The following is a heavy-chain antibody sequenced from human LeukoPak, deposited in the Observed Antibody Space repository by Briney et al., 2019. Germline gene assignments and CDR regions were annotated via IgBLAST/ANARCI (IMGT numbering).Heavy chain of an antibody. D-gene: IGHD6-13*01. J-gene: IGHJ4*02. V-gene: IGHV3-23*01. CDR2: ISGSGDRT. CDR1: GFTFSSYA. Sequence: GGSLRLSCAASGFTFSSYAMGWVRQAPGKGLEWVSHISGSGDRTYYADSVKGRFTISSDNSKSTLYLLMNSLRADDTAVYYCAKDFSNSWQKDYWGQGTLVTVSS. CDR3: AKDFSNSWQKDY.